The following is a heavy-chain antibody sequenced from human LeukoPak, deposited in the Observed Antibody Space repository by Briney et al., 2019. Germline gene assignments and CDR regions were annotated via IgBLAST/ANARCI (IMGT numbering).Heavy chain of an antibody. CDR3: ARDTYYDFWSGYDY. CDR2: INPNSGGT. Sequence: ASVKVSCKASGYTFTSYYMHWVRQAPGQGLEWMGWINPNSGGTNYAQKFQGRVTMTRDTSISTAYMELSRLRSDDTAVYYCARDTYYDFWSGYDYWGQGTLVTVSS. V-gene: IGHV1-2*02. D-gene: IGHD3-3*01. J-gene: IGHJ4*02. CDR1: GYTFTSYY.